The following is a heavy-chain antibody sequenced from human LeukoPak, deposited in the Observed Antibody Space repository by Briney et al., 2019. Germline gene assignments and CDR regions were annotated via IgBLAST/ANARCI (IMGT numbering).Heavy chain of an antibody. D-gene: IGHD2-21*01. J-gene: IGHJ4*02. CDR1: GFTFSSYA. CDR2: IRGSDSST. CDR3: AKDFRIGYSAHFDY. V-gene: IGHV3-23*01. Sequence: GGSLRLSCAASGFTFSSYAMSWVRQAPGKGLEWVSAIRGSDSSTYYADSVKGRFSISRDNSKNTLYLQMDSLRGEDTAVYYCAKDFRIGYSAHFDYWGQGALVTVSS.